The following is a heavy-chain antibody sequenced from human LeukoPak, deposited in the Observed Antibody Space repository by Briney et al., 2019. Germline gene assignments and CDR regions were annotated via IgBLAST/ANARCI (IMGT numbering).Heavy chain of an antibody. J-gene: IGHJ4*02. D-gene: IGHD1-26*01. CDR2: MNPNSGNT. V-gene: IGHV1-8*01. CDR1: GYTFPIYD. Sequence: ASVKVSFKTSGYTFPIYDINWVRQAPGQGLEWMGWMNPNSGNTGYTQKFQGRVTISRNTSITTAYMELSGLRSEDTAVYYCARGPKWTGSYYYFDYWGQGTLVTVSS. CDR3: ARGPKWTGSYYYFDY.